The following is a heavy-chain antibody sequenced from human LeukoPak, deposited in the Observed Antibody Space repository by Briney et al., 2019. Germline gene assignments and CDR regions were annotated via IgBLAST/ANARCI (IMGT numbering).Heavy chain of an antibody. V-gene: IGHV3-7*01. CDR1: GFTFSSYW. CDR3: ARTYRYSTLYYFDY. CDR2: IKQDGSEK. D-gene: IGHD6-13*01. Sequence: GGSLRLSCAASGFTFSSYWMSWVRQAPGKGLEWVANIKQDGSEKYYVDSVKGRFTISRDNAKNSLYLQMNSLRAEDTAVYYCARTYRYSTLYYFDYWGQGTLVTVSS. J-gene: IGHJ4*02.